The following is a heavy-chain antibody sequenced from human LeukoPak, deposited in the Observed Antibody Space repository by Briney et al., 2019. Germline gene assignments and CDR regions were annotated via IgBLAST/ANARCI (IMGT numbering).Heavy chain of an antibody. J-gene: IGHJ4*02. V-gene: IGHV3-11*01. CDR1: GFTFSDYY. CDR3: ARDLWHNWNDRTDY. Sequence: PGGSLRVSCAASGFTFSDYYMSWIRQAPGGGLEWVSYISNSGSTIYYADSVKGRFTISRDNAKNSLYLQMNSLRAEDTAVYYCARDLWHNWNDRTDYWGQGTLVTVSS. D-gene: IGHD1-20*01. CDR2: ISNSGSTI.